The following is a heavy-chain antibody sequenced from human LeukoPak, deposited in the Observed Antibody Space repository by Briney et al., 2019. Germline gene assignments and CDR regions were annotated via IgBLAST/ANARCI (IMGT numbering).Heavy chain of an antibody. V-gene: IGHV2-5*01. Sequence: SGPTLVKPTQTLTPTCTFSGFSLSTSGVGVGWIRQPPGKALEWLALIYWNDDKRYSPSLKSRLTISKDTSKNQVVLTMTNMDPVDTATYYCARSYSDYDYFNNWFDPWGQGTLVTVSS. CDR2: IYWNDDK. J-gene: IGHJ5*02. CDR1: GFSLSTSGVG. D-gene: IGHD5-12*01. CDR3: ARSYSDYDYFNNWFDP.